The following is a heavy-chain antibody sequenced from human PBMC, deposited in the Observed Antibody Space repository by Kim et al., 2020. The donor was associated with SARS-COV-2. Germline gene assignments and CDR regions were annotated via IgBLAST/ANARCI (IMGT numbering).Heavy chain of an antibody. Sequence: ASVKVSCKASAYTFTSYAMHWVRQPPGQRLEWMGWIKAGNGNTKYSQEVQGRVTITRETSASTAYMELSSLRSEDTAVYYCASREMNYVILTGHYYYYGMDVWGHGTTVTVSS. D-gene: IGHD3-9*01. CDR2: IKAGNGNT. CDR3: ASREMNYVILTGHYYYYGMDV. J-gene: IGHJ6*02. V-gene: IGHV1-3*01. CDR1: AYTFTSYA.